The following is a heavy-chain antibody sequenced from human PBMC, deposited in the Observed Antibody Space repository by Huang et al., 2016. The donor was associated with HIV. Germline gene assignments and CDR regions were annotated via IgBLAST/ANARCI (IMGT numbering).Heavy chain of an antibody. Sequence: QVQLVQSGAEVKKPGASVKVSCKASGYTFTNYAINWVRQAPGQSLEWMGWISGYTGKTNYAQKVQGRVTMTKDTSTSTAYMELRSLISDDTAVYYCARERYYYDRSGYYTPVEYFHHWGQGTLVTVSS. J-gene: IGHJ1*01. D-gene: IGHD3-22*01. CDR3: ARERYYYDRSGYYTPVEYFHH. CDR2: ISGYTGKT. CDR1: GYTFTNYA. V-gene: IGHV1-18*01.